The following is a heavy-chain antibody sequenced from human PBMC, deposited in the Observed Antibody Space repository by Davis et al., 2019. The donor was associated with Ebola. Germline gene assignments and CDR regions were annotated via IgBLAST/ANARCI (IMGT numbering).Heavy chain of an antibody. V-gene: IGHV4-34*01. Sequence: MPGGSLRLSCAVHGGSFSGYYWSWIRQPPGKGLEWIGEINHSGITNYNPSLKSRVTISVDTSKNQFSLKLSSVTAADTAVYYCARRGGYFDYWGQGTLVTVSS. CDR1: GGSFSGYY. CDR2: INHSGIT. CDR3: ARRGGYFDY. D-gene: IGHD6-13*01. J-gene: IGHJ4*02.